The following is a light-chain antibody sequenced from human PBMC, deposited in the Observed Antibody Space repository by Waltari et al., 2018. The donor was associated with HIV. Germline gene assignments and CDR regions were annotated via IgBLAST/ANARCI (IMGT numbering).Light chain of an antibody. V-gene: IGLV3-10*01. J-gene: IGLJ3*02. CDR1: SFPKKY. CDR2: DDT. Sequence: SYDLTQPPSVSVSLGQTAPHTYSGDSFPKKYALWYQLREGHAPVLVIYDDTKRPSGPPQRFSGSSSGTMATLTIPGAPVEDEADYYCYVTESGVDRGGVFGGGTTVNVV. CDR3: YVTESGVDRGGV.